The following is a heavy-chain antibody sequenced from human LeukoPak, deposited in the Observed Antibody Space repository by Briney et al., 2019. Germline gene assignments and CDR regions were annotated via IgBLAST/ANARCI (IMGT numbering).Heavy chain of an antibody. J-gene: IGHJ6*03. CDR1: GLTFSTYG. Sequence: GGSLRLSCAASGLTFSTYGMHWVRQAPGKGLEWVAYVHYDGSKIYYTDSVKGRFTISRDNSKHTAYLQMSGLTTDDTGVYYCAKDQVPMDVWGKGTTVTVSS. V-gene: IGHV3-30*02. CDR2: VHYDGSKI. CDR3: AKDQVPMDV.